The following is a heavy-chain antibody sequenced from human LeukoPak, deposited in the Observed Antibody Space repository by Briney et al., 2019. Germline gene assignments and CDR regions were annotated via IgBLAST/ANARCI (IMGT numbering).Heavy chain of an antibody. V-gene: IGHV3-23*01. CDR2: ISGSGDST. CDR3: AKGGLYKRDY. J-gene: IGHJ4*02. D-gene: IGHD1-14*01. Sequence: GGSLRLSCAASGFTFSSYAMSWVRQAPGKGLEWVSTISGSGDSTYYADSVKGRFTISRDNSKNTLYLQMNSLRAEDTAVYFCAKGGLYKRDYWGQGTLVTGSS. CDR1: GFTFSSYA.